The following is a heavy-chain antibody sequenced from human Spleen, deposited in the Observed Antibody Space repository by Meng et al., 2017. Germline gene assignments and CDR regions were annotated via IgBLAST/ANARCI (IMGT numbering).Heavy chain of an antibody. CDR1: GGSFSDYY. CDR3: ARGPTTMAHDFDY. D-gene: IGHD4-11*01. V-gene: IGHV4-34*01. CDR2: INHSGST. Sequence: QVQLQQWGEGLLKPSETPSMTCVVSGGSFSDYYWSWIRQPPGKGLEWIGEINHSGSTTYNPSLESRATISVDTSQNNLSLKLSSVTAADSAVYYCARGPTTMAHDFDYWGQGTLVTVSS. J-gene: IGHJ4*02.